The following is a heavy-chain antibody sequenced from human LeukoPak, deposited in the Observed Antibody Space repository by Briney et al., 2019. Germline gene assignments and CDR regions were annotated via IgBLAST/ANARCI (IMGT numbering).Heavy chain of an antibody. V-gene: IGHV3-23*01. Sequence: GGSLRLPCAASGFTFSSYAMSWVRQAPGKGLEWVSAISGSGGSTYYADSVKGRFTISRDNSKNTLFLQMNSLRAEDTAIYYCAKDSFSQNGIFDALDIWGQGTMVTVYS. CDR1: GFTFSSYA. CDR2: ISGSGGST. CDR3: AKDSFSQNGIFDALDI. D-gene: IGHD1-1*01. J-gene: IGHJ3*02.